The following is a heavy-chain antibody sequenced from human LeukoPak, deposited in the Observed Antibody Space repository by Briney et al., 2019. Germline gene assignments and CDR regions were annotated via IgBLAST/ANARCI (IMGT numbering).Heavy chain of an antibody. J-gene: IGHJ4*02. CDR3: ARSGIVATIYLDY. D-gene: IGHD5-12*01. Sequence: SGTLSLTCAVSGGSISSSNWWSWVRQPPGKGLEWIGEIYHSGSTNYNPSLKSRVTISVDKSKNQFSLKLSSVTAADTAVYYCARSGIVATIYLDYWGQGTLVTVSS. CDR2: IYHSGST. CDR1: GGSISSSNW. V-gene: IGHV4-4*02.